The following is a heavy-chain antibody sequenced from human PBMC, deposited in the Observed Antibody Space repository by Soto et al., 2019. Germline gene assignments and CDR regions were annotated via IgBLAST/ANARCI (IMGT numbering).Heavy chain of an antibody. CDR1: GYSFTGHY. V-gene: IGHV1-2*02. Sequence: QVQHVQSGAEVKKPGDSVKVSCKASGYSFTGHYMHWVRRAPGQGLEWMGWVNLNTGGTAYAQEFQGRVTMPTATSIRTVYLEVTRLKFDDTAIYYCARDPSSFLGRVYGMDVWGQGTAVTVSS. J-gene: IGHJ6*02. CDR3: ARDPSSFLGRVYGMDV. CDR2: VNLNTGGT.